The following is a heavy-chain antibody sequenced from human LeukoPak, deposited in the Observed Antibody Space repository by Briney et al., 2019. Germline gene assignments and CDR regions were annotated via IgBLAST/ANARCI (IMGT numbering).Heavy chain of an antibody. D-gene: IGHD4-23*01. CDR1: GFIFSNYA. V-gene: IGHV3-30-3*01. CDR2: ISYDGSSK. Sequence: PGGSLRLSCAASGFIFSNYAMHWVRQAPGKGLEWVAVISYDGSSKYYADSVKGRFTISRDNAKNSLYLQMNSLRAEDTAVYYCAGEAIFTSITPSDYWGQGTLVTVSS. J-gene: IGHJ4*02. CDR3: AGEAIFTSITPSDY.